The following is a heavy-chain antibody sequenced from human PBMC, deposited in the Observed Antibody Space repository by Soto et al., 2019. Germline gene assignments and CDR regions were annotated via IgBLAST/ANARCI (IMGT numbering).Heavy chain of an antibody. Sequence: QVQLVQSGAVVKKPGASVKVSCKASGYSFTSYGIGWVRQAPGRGLEWMGWINTKNGNTNSAQRLQGRVTMTADTSTRTAYMELRSLRFDDTAVYYCARDLLGSFDVWGQGTMVTISS. J-gene: IGHJ3*01. CDR1: GYSFTSYG. CDR2: INTKNGNT. V-gene: IGHV1-18*01. D-gene: IGHD2-15*01. CDR3: ARDLLGSFDV.